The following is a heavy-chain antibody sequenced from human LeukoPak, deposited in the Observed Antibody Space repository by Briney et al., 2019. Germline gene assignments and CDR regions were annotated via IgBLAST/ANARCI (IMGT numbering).Heavy chain of an antibody. CDR2: IKHSGST. V-gene: IGHV4-34*01. CDR3: AKPANYYGSATDAFDL. J-gene: IGHJ3*01. CDR1: GGSFSGYY. Sequence: SETLSLTCAVYGGSFSGYYWSWIRQPPGKGLEWIGEIKHSGSTNYNPSLKSRVTISVDTSKNHFSLKLYSVTAADTAVYYCAKPANYYGSATDAFDLWGQGTMVTVSS. D-gene: IGHD3-10*01.